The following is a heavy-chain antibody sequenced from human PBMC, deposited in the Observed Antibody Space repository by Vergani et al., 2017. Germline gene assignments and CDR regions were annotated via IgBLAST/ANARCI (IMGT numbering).Heavy chain of an antibody. CDR2: ISWNSGSI. Sequence: EVQLVESGGGLVQPGRSLRLSCAASGFTFDDYAMHWVRQAPGKGLGWVSGISWNSGSIGYADSVKGRFTISRDNAKNSLYLQMNSLRAEDTALYYCAKYHSSSWYDWYFDLWGRGTLVTVSS. D-gene: IGHD6-13*01. CDR3: AKYHSSSWYDWYFDL. J-gene: IGHJ2*01. V-gene: IGHV3-9*01. CDR1: GFTFDDYA.